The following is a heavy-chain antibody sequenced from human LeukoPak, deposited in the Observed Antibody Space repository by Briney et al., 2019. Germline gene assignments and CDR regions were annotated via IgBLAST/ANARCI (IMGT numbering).Heavy chain of an antibody. CDR1: GGSFSGYY. CDR2: INHRGRT. V-gene: IGHV4-34*01. J-gene: IGHJ6*02. Sequence: SETLSLTCAVYGGSFSGYYWSWIRQPPGKGLEWIGEINHRGRTNYNPSLKSRVTISVDTSKNQFSLKLTSVTAADTAVYYCATSTHYYGSGSYHYYYYYGMDVWAKRPRSPSP. CDR3: ATSTHYYGSGSYHYYYYYGMDV. D-gene: IGHD3-10*01.